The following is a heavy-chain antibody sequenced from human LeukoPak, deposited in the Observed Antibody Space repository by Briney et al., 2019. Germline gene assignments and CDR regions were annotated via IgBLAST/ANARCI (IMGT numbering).Heavy chain of an antibody. CDR3: AKKGYYDGSGYYMYYFDH. CDR1: GFTFSSYA. J-gene: IGHJ4*02. V-gene: IGHV3-23*01. CDR2: ISGSGGST. D-gene: IGHD3-22*01. Sequence: AGGSPRLSCAASGFTFSSYAMSWVRQAPGKGLEWVSAISGSGGSTYYADSVKGRFTISRDNSKNTLYLQMNSLRAEDTAVYYCAKKGYYDGSGYYMYYFDHWGQGTLVTVSS.